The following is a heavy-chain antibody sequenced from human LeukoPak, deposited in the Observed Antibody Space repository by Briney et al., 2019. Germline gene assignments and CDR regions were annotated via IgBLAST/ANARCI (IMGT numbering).Heavy chain of an antibody. Sequence: GGSLRLSCAASGFTFNKYDMHWVRQAPGKGLDWVTFISYDGSKEHYADSVKGRFTISRDNAKNSLYLQMNSLRAEDTAVYYCAELGITMIGGVWGKGTTVTISS. D-gene: IGHD3-10*02. J-gene: IGHJ6*04. CDR3: AELGITMIGGV. CDR2: ISYDGSKE. CDR1: GFTFNKYD. V-gene: IGHV3-30*04.